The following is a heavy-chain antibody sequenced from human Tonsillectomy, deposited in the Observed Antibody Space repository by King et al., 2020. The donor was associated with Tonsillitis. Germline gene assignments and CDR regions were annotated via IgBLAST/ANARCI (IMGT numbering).Heavy chain of an antibody. CDR2: IYYSGST. CDR1: GGSISSGGYS. D-gene: IGHD2-21*02. CDR3: ARVKRCGGDCPKLYWYFDL. Sequence: QLQESGPGLVKPSQTLSLTCAVSGGSISSGGYSWSWIRQPPGQGLEWIGYIYYSGSTYYNPSLKSRVTISVDTSKNQFSLKLSSVTAADTAVYYCARVKRCGGDCPKLYWYFDLWGRGTLVTVSS. J-gene: IGHJ2*01. V-gene: IGHV4-30-4*07.